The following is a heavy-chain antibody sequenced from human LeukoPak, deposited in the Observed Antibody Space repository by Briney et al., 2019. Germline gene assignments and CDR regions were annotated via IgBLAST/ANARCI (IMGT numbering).Heavy chain of an antibody. CDR2: INSDVSIT. J-gene: IGHJ4*02. CDR3: ARETGDQLDF. V-gene: IGHV3-74*01. CDR1: GFTFSSYW. D-gene: IGHD2-21*02. Sequence: GGSLRLCCAASGFTFSSYWMHWVRQAPGKGLVWVSRINSDVSITTYADSVKGRFTISRDNGKNTLYLQMDSLRADDTGVYYCARETGDQLDFWGQGVLVTVSA.